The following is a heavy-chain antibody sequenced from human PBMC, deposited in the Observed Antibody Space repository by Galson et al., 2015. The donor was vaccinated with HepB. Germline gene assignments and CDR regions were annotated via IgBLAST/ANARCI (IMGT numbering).Heavy chain of an antibody. CDR1: GFTFNHYG. CDR3: ARDLKAGGYNHGTNWFDP. D-gene: IGHD5-18*01. Sequence: LRLSCAASGFTFNHYGMNWVRQAPGKGLEWVSSITGSSSFLQYADSVKGRFTISRDNANNSLFLQMNSLRAEDSAVYYCARDLKAGGYNHGTNWFDPWGQGTLATVSS. CDR2: ITGSSSFL. V-gene: IGHV3-21*01. J-gene: IGHJ5*02.